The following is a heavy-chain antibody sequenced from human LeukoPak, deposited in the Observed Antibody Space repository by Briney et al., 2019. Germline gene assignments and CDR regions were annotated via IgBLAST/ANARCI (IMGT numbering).Heavy chain of an antibody. CDR1: GGSFSGYY. J-gene: IGHJ4*02. V-gene: IGHV4-34*01. Sequence: PSETLSLTCAVYGGSFSGYYWSWIRQPPGKGLEWIGEISHSGSTNYNPSLKSRVTISVDTSKNQFSLKLSSVTAADTVVYYCASPGYSGYAWGQGTLVTVSS. CDR2: ISHSGST. D-gene: IGHD5-12*01. CDR3: ASPGYSGYA.